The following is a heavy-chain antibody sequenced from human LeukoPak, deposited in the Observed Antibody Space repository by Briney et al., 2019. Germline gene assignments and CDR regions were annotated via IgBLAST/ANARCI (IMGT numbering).Heavy chain of an antibody. Sequence: PGGSLRLSCAASGFTFSNHWMNWVRQAPGKGLVWVSHINGDESITNYADSVKGRFTISRDNAKNTLYLQMNSLRAEDTAVYYCVRDSSATYWGQGTLVTVSS. CDR2: INGDESIT. CDR3: VRDSSATY. J-gene: IGHJ4*02. D-gene: IGHD3-22*01. V-gene: IGHV3-74*01. CDR1: GFTFSNHW.